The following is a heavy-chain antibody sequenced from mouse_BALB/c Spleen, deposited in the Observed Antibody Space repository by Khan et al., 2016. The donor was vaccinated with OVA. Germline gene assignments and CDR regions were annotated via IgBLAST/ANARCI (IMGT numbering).Heavy chain of an antibody. CDR1: GFTFSTYG. Sequence: EVKLMESGGDFVRPGGSLKLSCAASGFTFSTYGMSWVRQTPDKRLEWVATINTGGAYTYYPDSVQGRFTISSDNAKNTLYLQLSSLNAEDTAIYYGERVAYYYHSEGFAYLGQGTLVTGSA. CDR2: INTGGAYT. CDR3: ERVAYYYHSEGFAY. V-gene: IGHV5-6*01. J-gene: IGHJ3*01. D-gene: IGHD1-1*01.